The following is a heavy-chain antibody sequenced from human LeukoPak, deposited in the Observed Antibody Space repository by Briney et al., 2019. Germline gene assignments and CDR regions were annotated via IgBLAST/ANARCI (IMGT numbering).Heavy chain of an antibody. Sequence: PSETLSLTCTVSGGSISSSSYYWGWIRQPPGKGLEWIGSIYYSGSTYYNPSLKSRVTISVDTSKNQFSLKLSSVTAADTAVYYCAREGTAIAARPEGYWGQGTLVTVSS. CDR2: IYYSGST. CDR1: GGSISSSSYY. V-gene: IGHV4-39*07. D-gene: IGHD6-6*01. J-gene: IGHJ4*02. CDR3: AREGTAIAARPEGY.